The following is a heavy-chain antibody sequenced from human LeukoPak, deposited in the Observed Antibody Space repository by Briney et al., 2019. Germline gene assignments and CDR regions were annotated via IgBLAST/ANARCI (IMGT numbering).Heavy chain of an antibody. CDR3: AREYDRDGPSSDAFDI. V-gene: IGHV4-39*07. CDR2: MYYSGST. J-gene: IGHJ3*02. Sequence: PSETLSLTCTVSGGSISIISYYWGWIRQPPGKGLEWIGSMYYSGSTYYNPSLKSRVTISVDTSRNQFSLKLSSVTAADTAMYYCAREYDRDGPSSDAFDIWGQGTMVTVSS. CDR1: GGSISIISYY. D-gene: IGHD5-24*01.